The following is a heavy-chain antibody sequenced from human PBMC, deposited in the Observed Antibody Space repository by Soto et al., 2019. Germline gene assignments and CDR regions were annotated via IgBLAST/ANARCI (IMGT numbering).Heavy chain of an antibody. CDR1: GGSVNNANYF. V-gene: IGHV4-31*03. D-gene: IGHD4-17*01. CDR3: ARDADYGGSRGGMDV. Sequence: QVRLEESGPGLVKPSETLSLICSVSGGSVNNANYFWNWIRHHPENGLEWIGYIYYSGSTRYNPFFKGRVTLSIDTPKNQFSLSLKSVTVADTAVYFCARDADYGGSRGGMDVWGRGTTVTVSS. J-gene: IGHJ6*02. CDR2: IYYSGST.